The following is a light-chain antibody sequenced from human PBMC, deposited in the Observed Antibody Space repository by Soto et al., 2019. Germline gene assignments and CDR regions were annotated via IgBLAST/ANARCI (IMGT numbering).Light chain of an antibody. CDR1: QSISSY. CDR3: QQSYSTPRFT. Sequence: DIQMTQSPSSLSASVGDRVTITCRASQSISSYLNWYQQKPGKAPKLLIYAASSLQSGVPSRFSGSGSVTDFTLTISRLQPADFATYYGQQSYSTPRFTFGPGTKVDIK. V-gene: IGKV1-39*01. CDR2: AAS. J-gene: IGKJ3*01.